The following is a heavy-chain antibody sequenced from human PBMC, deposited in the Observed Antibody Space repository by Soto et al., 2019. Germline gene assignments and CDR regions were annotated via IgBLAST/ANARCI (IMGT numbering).Heavy chain of an antibody. CDR2: IYHSGST. V-gene: IGHV4-4*02. J-gene: IGHJ4*02. CDR1: GGSISSSNW. D-gene: IGHD5-18*01. CDR3: ARGTSGYSYGLDY. Sequence: QVQLQESGPGLVKPSGTLSLTCAVSGGSISSSNWWSWVRQPPGKGLEWIGEIYHSGSTNYNPSRKRRSXXSXDMXQNQCSLKLSSVTAADTAVYYCARGTSGYSYGLDYWGQGTLVTVSS.